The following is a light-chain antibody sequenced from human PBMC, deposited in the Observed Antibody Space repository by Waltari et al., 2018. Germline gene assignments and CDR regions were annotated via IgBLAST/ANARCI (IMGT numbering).Light chain of an antibody. CDR3: QQHDNSPFT. CDR1: QGISNW. V-gene: IGKV1-33*01. CDR2: RAS. J-gene: IGKJ3*01. Sequence: DIQMTQSPSPLPASVGDRATITCRASQGISNWLAWYQQKPGKAPKLLIYRASNLETGVPSRFSGSGSGTDFTLTISSLQPEDIATYYCQQHDNSPFTFGPGTKLDIK.